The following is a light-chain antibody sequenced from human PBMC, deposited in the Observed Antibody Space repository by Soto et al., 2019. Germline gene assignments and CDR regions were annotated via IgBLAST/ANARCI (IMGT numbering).Light chain of an antibody. CDR1: QSISSW. V-gene: IGKV1-5*03. CDR2: KAS. J-gene: IGKJ1*01. CDR3: QQYNSSPT. Sequence: DIQMTQSPSTLSASVGDRVTITCRASQSISSWLAWYQQKPGKAPKLLIYKASSLESGVPSRFSGSGSGTAFTIAISSLQPDDFAAYYCQQYNSSPTFGQGTKVEIK.